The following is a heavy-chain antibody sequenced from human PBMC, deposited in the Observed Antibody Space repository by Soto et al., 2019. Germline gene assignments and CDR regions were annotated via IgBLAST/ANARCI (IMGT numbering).Heavy chain of an antibody. V-gene: IGHV3-23*01. CDR3: AKNGLDNSPSAIDS. CDR1: GFTFRNNV. CDR2: ITGSGRDT. Sequence: PGGSLRLSCAASGFTFRNNVLSWVRQDPGKGLDWVSGITGSGRDTYYADSVKGRCTISRDNSKNMVFLQMNILRAEDTALYYCAKNGLDNSPSAIDSWGPGTLVTVSS. J-gene: IGHJ4*02. D-gene: IGHD2-8*01.